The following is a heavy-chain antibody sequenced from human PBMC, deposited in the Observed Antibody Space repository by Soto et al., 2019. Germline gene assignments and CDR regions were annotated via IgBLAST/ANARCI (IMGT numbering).Heavy chain of an antibody. CDR2: VSNDGIRK. CDR3: ARWVGGSMYDNSGKYDS. J-gene: IGHJ5*01. D-gene: IGHD3-22*01. V-gene: IGHV3-30*03. CDR1: GFIFSGSG. Sequence: QVQLVESGGGVVQPGRSLRLTCAASGFIFSGSGMHWVRQAPGKGLEWVALVSNDGIRKYYGDSVKGRFTISRDNAENTLYLQINSLRAEDTAVYYCARWVGGSMYDNSGKYDSWGQGTRVTVSS.